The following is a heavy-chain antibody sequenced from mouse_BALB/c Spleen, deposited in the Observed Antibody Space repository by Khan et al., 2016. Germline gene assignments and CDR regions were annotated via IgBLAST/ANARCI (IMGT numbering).Heavy chain of an antibody. CDR1: GYSITSDYA. D-gene: IGHD4-1*02. Sequence: EVKLLESGPGLVKPSQSLSLTCTVTGYSITSDYAWNWIRQFPGNKLEWMGYIIYSGSTSYNPPLKSRISITRDTSKNQFFLQLNSVTPEDTATYFCGSHQLSEWFCDGWGAGTKVTVSS. J-gene: IGHJ1*01. CDR2: IIYSGST. V-gene: IGHV3-2*02. CDR3: GSHQLSEWFCDG.